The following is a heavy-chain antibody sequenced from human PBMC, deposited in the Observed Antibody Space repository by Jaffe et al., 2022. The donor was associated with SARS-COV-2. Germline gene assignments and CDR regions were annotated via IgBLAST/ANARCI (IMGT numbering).Heavy chain of an antibody. CDR3: AKIRGGSPTFDY. D-gene: IGHD3-16*01. CDR2: IRGTGVST. J-gene: IGHJ4*02. V-gene: IGHV3-23*04. CDR1: EFTFSSSA. Sequence: EVQLVESGGGLLQPGGSLRLSCAASEFTFSSSAMSWVRQAPGKGLEWVSAIRGTGVSTYYADSVKGRFTISRDNSKNALFLQMNSLRAEDTAVYYCAKIRGGSPTFDYWGQGILVTVSS.